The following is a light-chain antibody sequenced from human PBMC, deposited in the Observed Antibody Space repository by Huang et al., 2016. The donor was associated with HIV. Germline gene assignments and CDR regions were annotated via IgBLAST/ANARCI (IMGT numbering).Light chain of an antibody. CDR3: QQRSNWPPT. CDR1: QSVSTY. Sequence: EIVLTQSPATLSLSPGERATLSCGASQSVSTYLAWYQQKPGQAPRLLIYDASNRATGSPARFSGSGSGTDFTLTISSLGPEDFAVYYCQQRSNWPPTFGQGTRLGIK. J-gene: IGKJ5*01. V-gene: IGKV3-11*01. CDR2: DAS.